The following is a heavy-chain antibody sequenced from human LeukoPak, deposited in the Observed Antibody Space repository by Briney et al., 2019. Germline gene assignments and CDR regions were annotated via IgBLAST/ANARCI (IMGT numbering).Heavy chain of an antibody. CDR3: ARGGGLRAYYFDH. D-gene: IGHD5-24*01. Sequence: GGSLRLSCAASGFTFSSYAMHWVRQAPGKGLEWVAVISHDGSNKYYADSVKGRFTISRDNSKNTLYLQMNSLRAEDTAVYYCARGGGLRAYYFDHWGQGTLVTVSS. CDR2: ISHDGSNK. J-gene: IGHJ4*02. CDR1: GFTFSSYA. V-gene: IGHV3-30*04.